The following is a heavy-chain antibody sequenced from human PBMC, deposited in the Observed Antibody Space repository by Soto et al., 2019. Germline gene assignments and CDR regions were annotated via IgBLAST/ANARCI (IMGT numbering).Heavy chain of an antibody. J-gene: IGHJ6*03. V-gene: IGHV4-31*03. CDR3: ARDGVVPAADPHYYYYMDV. CDR1: GGSISSGGYY. Sequence: SEILSLTCTVSGGSISSGGYYWSWIRQHPGKGLEWIGYIYYSGSTYYNQSLKSRVTISVDTSKNQFSLKLSSVTAADTAVYYCARDGVVPAADPHYYYYMDVWGKGTTVTVSS. D-gene: IGHD2-2*01. CDR2: IYYSGST.